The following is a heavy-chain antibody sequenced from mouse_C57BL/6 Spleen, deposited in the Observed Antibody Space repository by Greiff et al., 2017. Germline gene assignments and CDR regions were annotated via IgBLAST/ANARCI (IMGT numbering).Heavy chain of an antibody. CDR3: AKTTVVELGYFDV. J-gene: IGHJ1*03. V-gene: IGHV14-3*01. CDR1: GFNIKNTY. D-gene: IGHD1-1*01. CDR2: IDPANGNT. Sequence: EVQGVESVAELVRPGASVKLSCTASGFNIKNTYMHWVKQRPEQGLEWIGRIDPANGNTKYAPKFQGKATITADTSSNTAYLQLSSLTSEDTAIYYCAKTTVVELGYFDVWGTGTTVTVSS.